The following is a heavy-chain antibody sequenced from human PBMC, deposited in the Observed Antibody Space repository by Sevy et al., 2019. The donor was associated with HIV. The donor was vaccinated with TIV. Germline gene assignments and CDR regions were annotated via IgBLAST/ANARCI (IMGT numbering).Heavy chain of an antibody. CDR3: AKQLPPPGYVFDI. V-gene: IGHV3-7*01. D-gene: IGHD4-4*01. J-gene: IGHJ3*02. CDR1: GFTFSNFW. CDR2: IKKDGSEK. Sequence: GGSLRLSCAASGFTFSNFWMSWVRQAPGKGLEWVANIKKDGSEKYYVDSVKGRFTISRDNAKNSLYLQMSSLRAEDTVVYYCAKQLPPPGYVFDIWGQGTMVTVSS.